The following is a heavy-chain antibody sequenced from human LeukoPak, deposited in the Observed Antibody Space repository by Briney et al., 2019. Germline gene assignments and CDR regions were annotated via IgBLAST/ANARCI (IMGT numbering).Heavy chain of an antibody. Sequence: PGGSLRLSCAASGFTFTTYWMTWVRQAPGKGLEWVSSISSSSSYIYYADSVKGRFTISRDNAKNSLYLQMNSLRAEDTAVYYCARVGAVAVNWFDPWGQGTLVTVSS. V-gene: IGHV3-21*01. D-gene: IGHD6-19*01. J-gene: IGHJ5*02. CDR2: ISSSSSYI. CDR3: ARVGAVAVNWFDP. CDR1: GFTFTTYW.